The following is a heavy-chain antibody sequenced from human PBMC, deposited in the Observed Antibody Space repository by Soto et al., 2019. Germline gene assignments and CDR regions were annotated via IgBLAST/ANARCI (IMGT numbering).Heavy chain of an antibody. CDR1: GFTFSSYS. Sequence: PGGSLRLSCAASGFTFSSYSMNWVRQAPGKGLEWVSSISSSSSSYIYYADSVKGRFTISRDNAKNSLYLQMNSLRAEDTAVYYCARLRDVVVVAATNPVLWFDPWGQGTMVTVYS. D-gene: IGHD2-15*01. CDR3: ARLRDVVVVAATNPVLWFDP. J-gene: IGHJ5*02. CDR2: ISSSSSSYI. V-gene: IGHV3-21*01.